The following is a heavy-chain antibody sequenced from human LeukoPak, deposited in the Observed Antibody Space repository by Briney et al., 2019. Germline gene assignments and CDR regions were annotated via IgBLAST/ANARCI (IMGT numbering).Heavy chain of an antibody. CDR1: GGTFSSYA. CDR3: ARPSVTMVRGVNGGYYYYGMDV. V-gene: IGHV1-69*04. CDR2: IIPILGIA. D-gene: IGHD3-10*01. J-gene: IGHJ6*02. Sequence: GASVKVSCKASGGTFSSYAISWVRQAPGQGLEWMGRIIPILGIANYAQKFQGRVTITADKSTSTAYMELSSLRSEGTAVYYCARPSVTMVRGVNGGYYYYGMDVWGQGTTVTVSS.